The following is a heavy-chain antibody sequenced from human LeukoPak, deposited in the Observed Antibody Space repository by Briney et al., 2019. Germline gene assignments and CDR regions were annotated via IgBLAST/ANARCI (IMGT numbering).Heavy chain of an antibody. D-gene: IGHD2-15*01. Sequence: GSLRLSCAASGFTFSSYSMNWVRQAPGKGLEWVSSISSSSSYIYYADSVKGRFTISRDNAKNSLYLQMNSLRAEDTAVYYCARLILSLGYCSGGSCYYGMDVWGQGTTVTVSS. CDR3: ARLILSLGYCSGGSCYYGMDV. CDR2: ISSSSSYI. CDR1: GFTFSSYS. V-gene: IGHV3-21*01. J-gene: IGHJ6*02.